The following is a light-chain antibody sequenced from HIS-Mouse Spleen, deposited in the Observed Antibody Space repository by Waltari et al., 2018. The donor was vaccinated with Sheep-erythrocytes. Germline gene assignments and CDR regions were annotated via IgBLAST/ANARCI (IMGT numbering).Light chain of an antibody. J-gene: IGKJ3*01. V-gene: IGKV2-28*01. CDR2: LGS. Sequence: DIVMTQSPLSLPVTPGEPASISCRSSQSLLHGNGYNYLDWYLQKPGQSPQLQIYLGSNRASGVPDRFSGSGSGTDFTLKISRVEAEDVGVYYCMQALQTPIFTFGPGTKMDIK. CDR3: MQALQTPIFT. CDR1: QSLLHGNGYNY.